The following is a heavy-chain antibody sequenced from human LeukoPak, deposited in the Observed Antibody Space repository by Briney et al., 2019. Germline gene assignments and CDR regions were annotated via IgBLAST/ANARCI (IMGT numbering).Heavy chain of an antibody. CDR3: ARGYCSGGSCYAGAGY. V-gene: IGHV3-48*02. CDR1: GSIFSTYS. Sequence: GESLRLSCAASGSIFSTYSMYWVRQAPGKGLECVSYISSHSSTIYYADSVKGRFTISRDNAKNSLYLQMNSLRDEDTAVYYCARGYCSGGSCYAGAGYWGQGTLVTVSS. D-gene: IGHD2-15*01. CDR2: ISSHSSTI. J-gene: IGHJ4*02.